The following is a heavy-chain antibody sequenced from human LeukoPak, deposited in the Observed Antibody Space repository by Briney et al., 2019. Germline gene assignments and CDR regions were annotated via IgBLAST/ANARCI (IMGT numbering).Heavy chain of an antibody. CDR3: ATWTTSIAARPAFDAFDI. V-gene: IGHV1-18*01. D-gene: IGHD6-6*01. CDR2: ISAYNGNT. J-gene: IGHJ3*02. Sequence: ASVKVSCKASGYTFTSYGISWVRQAPGQGLEWMGWISAYNGNTNYAQKLQGRVAMTTDTSTSTAYMELRSLRSDDTAVYYCATWTTSIAARPAFDAFDIWGQGTMVTVSS. CDR1: GYTFTSYG.